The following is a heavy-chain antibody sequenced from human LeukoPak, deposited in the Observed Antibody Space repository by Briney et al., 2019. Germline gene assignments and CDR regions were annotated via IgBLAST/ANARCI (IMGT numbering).Heavy chain of an antibody. V-gene: IGHV1-58*02. CDR3: AAVHLGMKFLYY. J-gene: IGHJ4*01. Sequence: SVTVTFKASGFTFTSSAMQWVRQARGQRLEWIGWIVVGSGNTNYAQKFQERVTITRDMSTSTAYMELSSLRSEDTAVYYCAAVHLGMKFLYYWGHGDPVSVSS. CDR1: GFTFTSSA. CDR2: IVVGSGNT. D-gene: IGHD3-3*02.